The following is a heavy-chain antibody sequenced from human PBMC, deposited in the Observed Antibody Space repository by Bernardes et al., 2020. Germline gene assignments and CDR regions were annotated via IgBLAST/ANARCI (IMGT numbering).Heavy chain of an antibody. J-gene: IGHJ4*02. CDR3: AKYCGPSYCYSGFDY. D-gene: IGHD2-21*01. CDR2: ISGNGDT. Sequence: GSLSLSCAASGFTFSNYVMTWVRQIPGQGLEWVSAISGNGDTYYADSVKGRFTISRDNSKNTLYLQMNSLRADDTAIYYCAKYCGPSYCYSGFDYWGQGTLVTVSS. CDR1: GFTFSNYV. V-gene: IGHV3-23*01.